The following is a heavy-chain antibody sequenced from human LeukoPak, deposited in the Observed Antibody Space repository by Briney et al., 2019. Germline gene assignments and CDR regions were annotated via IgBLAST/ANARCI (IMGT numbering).Heavy chain of an antibody. CDR2: IIPIFATA. CDR3: ARGYSYRPHVRQTLTG. D-gene: IGHD5-18*01. J-gene: IGHJ4*02. V-gene: IGHV1-69*13. CDR1: GGTFSPYA. Sequence: SVKVSCKASGGTFSPYAISWVRQAPGQGLEWMGGIIPIFATANYAQKFQGRVTITADESTSTAYIELSSLRSEDTAMYYCARGYSYRPHVRQTLTGWGQGTLVTVSS.